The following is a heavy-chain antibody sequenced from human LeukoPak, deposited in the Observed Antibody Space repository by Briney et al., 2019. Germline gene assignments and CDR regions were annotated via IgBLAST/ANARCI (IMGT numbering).Heavy chain of an antibody. V-gene: IGHV1-46*01. CDR1: GYTFTSYY. CDR2: INPSGGST. Sequence: ASVKVSCKASGYTFTSYYMHWVRQAPGQGLEWMGIINPSGGSTSYAQKFQGRVTMTTDTSTSTAYMELRSLRSDVTAVYYCARVDHIVGATPGFDYWGQGTLVTVSS. D-gene: IGHD1-26*01. J-gene: IGHJ4*02. CDR3: ARVDHIVGATPGFDY.